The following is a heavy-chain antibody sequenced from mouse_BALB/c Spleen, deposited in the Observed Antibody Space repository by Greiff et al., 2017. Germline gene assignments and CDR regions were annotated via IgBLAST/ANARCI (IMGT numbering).Heavy chain of an antibody. V-gene: IGHV5-17*02. J-gene: IGHJ2*01. CDR1: GFTFSSFG. Sequence: EVMLVESGGGLVQPGGSRKLSCAASGFTFSSFGMHWVRQAPEKGLEWVAYISSGSSTIYYADTVKGRFTISRDNPKNTLFLQMTSLRSEDTAMYYCARGGFFDYWGQGTTLTVSS. CDR2: ISSGSSTI. CDR3: ARGGFFDY.